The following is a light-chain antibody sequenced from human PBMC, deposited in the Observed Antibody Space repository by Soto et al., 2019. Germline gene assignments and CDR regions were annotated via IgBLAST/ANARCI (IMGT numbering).Light chain of an antibody. J-gene: IGKJ1*01. CDR3: QQYNSYSRT. CDR1: QRISNW. V-gene: IGKV1-5*01. Sequence: DIQMTQSPSTLSASVGDRVTITCRASQRISNWMAWYQQKPGKAPKLLIYDASSLEGGVPSRFSGSGSGTEFTLTISSLQPDDFATYYCQQYNSYSRTFGQGTKVEIK. CDR2: DAS.